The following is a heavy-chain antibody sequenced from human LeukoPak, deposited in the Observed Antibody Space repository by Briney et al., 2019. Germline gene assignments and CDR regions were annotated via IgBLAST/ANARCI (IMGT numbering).Heavy chain of an antibody. CDR1: GFTFSSYS. CDR2: ISTSSSYI. J-gene: IGHJ4*02. D-gene: IGHD5-12*01. CDR3: ARVTRGGYDGYFDY. V-gene: IGHV3-21*01. Sequence: GGSLRLSCAASGFTFSSYSMNWVRQAPGKGLEWVSFISTSSSYIYYADSLKGRFTISRDNAKKSLYLQINSLRAEDTAVYYCARVTRGGYDGYFDYWGQGTLVTVSS.